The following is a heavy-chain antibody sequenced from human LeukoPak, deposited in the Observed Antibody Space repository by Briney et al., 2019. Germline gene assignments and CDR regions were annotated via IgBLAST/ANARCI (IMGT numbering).Heavy chain of an antibody. V-gene: IGHV3-53*01. CDR2: IYSGGST. CDR3: ARDPGGAKFDY. Sequence: GGSLRLSCEASGLTVSSNYMSWVRQAPGKGLEWVSVIYSGGSTAYADSVKGRFTISRDNSKNTLYLQLNSLRVEDTAVFYCARDPGGAKFDYWGQGTLVTVSS. D-gene: IGHD4/OR15-4a*01. CDR1: GLTVSSNY. J-gene: IGHJ4*02.